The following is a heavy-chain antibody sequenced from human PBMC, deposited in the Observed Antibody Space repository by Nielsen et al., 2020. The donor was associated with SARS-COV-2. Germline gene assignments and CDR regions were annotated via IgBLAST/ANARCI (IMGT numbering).Heavy chain of an antibody. J-gene: IGHJ4*02. CDR2: LAYDESYK. V-gene: IGHV3-30*18. Sequence: WIRQPPGKGLEWVAVLAYDESYKYYADSVKGRFPISRDSSKNTLYLQMNSLRNEDTALYYCAKAGRSSFDDWGQGTLVTVSS. CDR3: AKAGRSSFDD. D-gene: IGHD1-26*01.